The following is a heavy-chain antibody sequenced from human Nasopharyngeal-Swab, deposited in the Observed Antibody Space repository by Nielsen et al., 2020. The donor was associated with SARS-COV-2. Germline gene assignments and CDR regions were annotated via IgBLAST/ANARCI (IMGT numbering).Heavy chain of an antibody. V-gene: IGHV5-51*01. CDR1: GYSFTSYW. CDR2: IYPGDSDT. J-gene: IGHJ4*02. CDR3: AREGGGLDY. D-gene: IGHD3-16*01. Sequence: GESLKITCKVSGYSFTSYWIGWVRQMPGNGLEWMGIIYPGDSDTRYSPSFQGQVTITADKSISTPYHQWSSLKDSDNAMYYCAREGGGLDYWGQGTLVTVSS.